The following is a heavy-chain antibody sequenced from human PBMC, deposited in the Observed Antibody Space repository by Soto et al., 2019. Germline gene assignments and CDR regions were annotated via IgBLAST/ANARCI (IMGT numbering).Heavy chain of an antibody. V-gene: IGHV3-11*01. CDR3: ARVAGIAVADPYYYYGMDV. J-gene: IGHJ6*02. Sequence: GGSLRLSCAASGFTFSDYYMSWIRQAPGKGLEWVSYISSSGSTIYYADSVKGRFTISRDNAKNSLYLQMNSLRAEDTAVYYCARVAGIAVADPYYYYGMDVWGQGTTVTVS. CDR2: ISSSGSTI. D-gene: IGHD6-19*01. CDR1: GFTFSDYY.